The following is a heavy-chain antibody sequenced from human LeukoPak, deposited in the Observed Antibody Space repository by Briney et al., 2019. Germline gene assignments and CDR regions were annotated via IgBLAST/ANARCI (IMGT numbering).Heavy chain of an antibody. Sequence: SETLSLTRTVSGGSISSSNYFWGWIRQPPGKGLEWIGNYYYSGSTHYNPSLKSRATISKDTSKNQFSLKLTSATAADTAVYYCAKGVDTSGYTLDYWGQGTLVTVSS. V-gene: IGHV4-39*01. CDR1: GGSISSSNYF. CDR3: AKGVDTSGYTLDY. CDR2: YYYSGST. J-gene: IGHJ4*02. D-gene: IGHD3-22*01.